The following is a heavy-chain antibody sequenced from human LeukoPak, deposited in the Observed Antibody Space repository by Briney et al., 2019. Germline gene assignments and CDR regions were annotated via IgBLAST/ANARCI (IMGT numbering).Heavy chain of an antibody. J-gene: IGHJ4*02. CDR3: AKLRLFVSSRWLTDFDY. Sequence: GGALRLSCAASGFTFNSYAMSWGRQAPGKGLEWGSAISGSGGRTYYADSVKGRFTISRDNDKNTLYLQMNSLRAEDTAVYYCAKLRLFVSSRWLTDFDYWGQGTLVTVSS. CDR2: ISGSGGRT. V-gene: IGHV3-23*01. CDR1: GFTFNSYA. D-gene: IGHD6-19*01.